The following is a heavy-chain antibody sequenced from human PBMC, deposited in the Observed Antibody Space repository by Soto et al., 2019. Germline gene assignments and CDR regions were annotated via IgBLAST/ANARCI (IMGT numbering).Heavy chain of an antibody. CDR1: GFTFSSYW. CDR2: INSDGSST. D-gene: IGHD6-13*01. V-gene: IGHV3-74*01. CDR3: ARSGYSSSWYRLYYYYGMDV. Sequence: PGGSLRLSCAASGFTFSSYWMHWVRQAPGKGLVWVSRINSDGSSTSYADSVKGRFTISRDNAKNTLYLQMNSLRAEDTAVYYCARSGYSSSWYRLYYYYGMDVWGQGATVTVSS. J-gene: IGHJ6*02.